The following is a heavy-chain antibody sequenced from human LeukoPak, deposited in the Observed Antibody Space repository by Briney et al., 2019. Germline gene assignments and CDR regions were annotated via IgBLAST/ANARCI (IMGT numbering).Heavy chain of an antibody. CDR3: ARHLNSGSYSDYFDY. Sequence: SETLSLTCAVYGGSFSGSFWSWIRQPPGKGLEWIGEINHSESPNYNPSLKSRVTISLDTSKNQFSLRLNSVTAADTALYYCARHLNSGSYSDYFDYWGQGTLVTVSS. CDR2: INHSESP. V-gene: IGHV4-34*01. CDR1: GGSFSGSF. J-gene: IGHJ4*02. D-gene: IGHD1-26*01.